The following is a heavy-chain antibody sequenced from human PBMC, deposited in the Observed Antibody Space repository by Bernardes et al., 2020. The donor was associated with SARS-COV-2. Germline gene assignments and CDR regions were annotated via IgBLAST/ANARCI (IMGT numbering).Heavy chain of an antibody. J-gene: IGHJ4*02. CDR1: GGSISSYY. V-gene: IGHV4-59*01. D-gene: IGHD3-9*01. Sequence: SETLSLTCTVSGGSISSYYWSWIRQPPGKGLEWIGYIYYSGSTNYNPSLKSRVTISVDTSKNQFSLKLSSVTAADTAVYYCARVERYFDWLPWSFDYWGQGTLVTVSS. CDR2: IYYSGST. CDR3: ARVERYFDWLPWSFDY.